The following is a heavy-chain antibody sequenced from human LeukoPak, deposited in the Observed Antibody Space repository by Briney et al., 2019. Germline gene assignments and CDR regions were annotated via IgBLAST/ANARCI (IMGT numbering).Heavy chain of an antibody. D-gene: IGHD1-7*01. CDR1: GGSISSSSYY. CDR3: ARHTPRPGTTGWFDP. Sequence: SETLSLTCTVSGGSISSSSYYWGWIRQPPGKGLEWIVSIYYSGSTYYNPSLKSRVTISVDTSKNQFSLKLSSVTAADTAVYYCARHTPRPGTTGWFDPWGQGTLVTVSS. J-gene: IGHJ5*02. CDR2: IYYSGST. V-gene: IGHV4-39*01.